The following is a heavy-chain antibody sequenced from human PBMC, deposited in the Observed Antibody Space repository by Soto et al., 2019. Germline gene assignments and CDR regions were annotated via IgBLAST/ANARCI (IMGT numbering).Heavy chain of an antibody. Sequence: PSETLSLTCAVYGGSFSGYYWSWIRQPPGKGLEWIGEINHSGSTYYNPSLKSRVTISVDTSKNQFSLKLSSVTAADTAVYYCARRFPYGMDVWGQGTTVTVSS. CDR2: INHSGST. D-gene: IGHD3-16*01. CDR1: GGSFSGYY. CDR3: ARRFPYGMDV. V-gene: IGHV4-34*01. J-gene: IGHJ6*02.